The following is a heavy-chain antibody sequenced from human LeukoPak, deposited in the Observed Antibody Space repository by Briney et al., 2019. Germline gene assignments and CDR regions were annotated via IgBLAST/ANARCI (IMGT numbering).Heavy chain of an antibody. J-gene: IGHJ4*02. CDR2: IRQDGSAK. CDR1: GFTFSSYW. Sequence: GGSLRLSCAASGFTFSSYWMTWLRQAPGKGVEGVANIRQDGSAKYYVDSLRGRSSISRDNVKNSLFLQMNSLSAEDTAVYYCARCPYDSSGYYSVPSHLDYWGQGTLVTASS. V-gene: IGHV3-7*01. CDR3: ARCPYDSSGYYSVPSHLDY. D-gene: IGHD3-22*01.